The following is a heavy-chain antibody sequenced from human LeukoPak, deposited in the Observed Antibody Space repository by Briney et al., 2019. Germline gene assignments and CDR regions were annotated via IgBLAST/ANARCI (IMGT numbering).Heavy chain of an antibody. D-gene: IGHD4-17*01. J-gene: IGHJ4*02. CDR1: GYTFTVYY. V-gene: IGHV1-2*04. CDR2: INPNSGGT. Sequence: ASVKVSFKASGYTFTVYYMHWVRQAPGQGLEWMGWINPNSGGTNYAQKFQGWVTMTRDTSISTAYMELSRLRSDDTAVYYCATSYTVTTLYFDYWGQGTLVTVSS. CDR3: ATSYTVTTLYFDY.